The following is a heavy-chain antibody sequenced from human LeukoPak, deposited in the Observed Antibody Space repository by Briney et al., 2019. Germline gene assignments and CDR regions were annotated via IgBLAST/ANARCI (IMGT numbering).Heavy chain of an antibody. Sequence: GGSLRLSCAASGFTFSSYSMNRVRQAPGKGLEWVSSISSSSSYIYYADSVKGRFTISRDNAKNSLYLQMNSLRAEDTAVYYCARIVVSSIAARLPYYFDYWGQGTLVTVSS. CDR3: ARIVVSSIAARLPYYFDY. CDR1: GFTFSSYS. V-gene: IGHV3-21*01. CDR2: ISSSSSYI. J-gene: IGHJ4*02. D-gene: IGHD6-6*01.